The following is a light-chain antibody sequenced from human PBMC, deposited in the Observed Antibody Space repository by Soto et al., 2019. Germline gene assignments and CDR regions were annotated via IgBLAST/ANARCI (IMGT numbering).Light chain of an antibody. J-gene: IGKJ4*01. V-gene: IGKV3-11*01. CDR2: DAS. Sequence: EIVLTQSPATLSLSPGERATLSCRASQSVSSFLAWYQHKPGQAPRLLIYDASNRATGIPARFSGSGPGTDFTLTISSLEPEDFAVYYCQQRSNWPLTFGGGTKVESK. CDR3: QQRSNWPLT. CDR1: QSVSSF.